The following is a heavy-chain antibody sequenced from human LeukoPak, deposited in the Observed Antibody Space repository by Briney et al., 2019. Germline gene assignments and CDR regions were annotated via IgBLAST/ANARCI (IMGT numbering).Heavy chain of an antibody. CDR1: GFTFSSYA. CDR3: ARPGLLGSFDY. J-gene: IGHJ4*02. V-gene: IGHV3-7*01. Sequence: GGSLRLSCAASGFTFSSYAMSWVRQAPGKGLEWVANIKQDGSEKYYVDSVKGRFTISRDNAKNSLYLQMNSLRAEDTAVYYCARPGLLGSFDYWGQGTLVTVSS. CDR2: IKQDGSEK. D-gene: IGHD7-27*01.